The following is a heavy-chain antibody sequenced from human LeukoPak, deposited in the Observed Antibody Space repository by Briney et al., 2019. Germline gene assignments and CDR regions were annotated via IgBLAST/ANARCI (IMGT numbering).Heavy chain of an antibody. CDR3: ARLVVVAATPGYFDY. CDR2: ITSSSYT. CDR1: VFTFSDYY. D-gene: IGHD2-15*01. V-gene: IGHV3-11*06. Sequence: KPGGSLRLSCAASVFTFSDYYMSWVRQAPGKGLEWVSYITSSSYTNYADSVKDRFTISRDNAKNSLYLQMNSLRVEDTAIYYCARLVVVAATPGYFDYWGQGTLVTVSS. J-gene: IGHJ4*02.